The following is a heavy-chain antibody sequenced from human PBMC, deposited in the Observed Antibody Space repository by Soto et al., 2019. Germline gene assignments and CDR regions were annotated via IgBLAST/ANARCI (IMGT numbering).Heavy chain of an antibody. V-gene: IGHV4-59*01. J-gene: IGHJ3*02. CDR1: GGSISSYY. Sequence: PSETLSLTCTVSGGSISSYYWSWIRQSPGKGPEWIGYVFHSGSTDYNPSLKSRVTISLDTSKNQFSLNLNSVTAADTAVFYCARQGPPLKSDAFDIWGQGTMVTVSS. D-gene: IGHD2-8*01. CDR3: ARQGPPLKSDAFDI. CDR2: VFHSGST.